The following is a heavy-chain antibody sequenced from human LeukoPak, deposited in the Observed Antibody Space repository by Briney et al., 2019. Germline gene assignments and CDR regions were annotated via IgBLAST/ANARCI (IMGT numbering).Heavy chain of an antibody. J-gene: IGHJ4*02. CDR3: ASGSSPYSSSWSIDY. Sequence: PGGSLRLSCAASGFTFSDYYMSWVRQAPGKGLEWVSYISGSGSTIYYADSVKGRFTISRDNAKNSLYLQMNSLRAEDTAVYYCASGSSPYSSSWSIDYWGQGTLVTVSS. V-gene: IGHV3-11*01. CDR1: GFTFSDYY. D-gene: IGHD6-13*01. CDR2: ISGSGSTI.